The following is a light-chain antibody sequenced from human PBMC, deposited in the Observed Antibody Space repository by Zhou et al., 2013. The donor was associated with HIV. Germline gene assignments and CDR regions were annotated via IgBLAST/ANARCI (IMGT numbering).Light chain of an antibody. CDR3: QQYGSSPVS. CDR2: GAS. J-gene: IGKJ2*03. V-gene: IGKV3-20*01. CDR1: QSVSSSY. Sequence: EIVLTQSPGTLSLSPGERATLSRRASQSVSSSYLAWYQQKPGQAPRLLIYGASSRATGIPDRFSGSGSGTDFTLTISRLEPEDFAVYYCQQYGSSPVSFGQGTKLEIK.